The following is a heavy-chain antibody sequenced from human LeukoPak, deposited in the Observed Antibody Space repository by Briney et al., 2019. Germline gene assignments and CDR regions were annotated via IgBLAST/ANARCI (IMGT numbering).Heavy chain of an antibody. V-gene: IGHV2-5*02. CDR2: IYGDDDK. Sequence: SGPTLVKPTEILTLTCTFSGFALTTSGVGVGWIRQPPGKALEWLALIYGDDDKRYSPSLNNRLTITKDTSKNQVVLRMTNMEPKAIGTFDCACRQGLRALFDPWGQGTLVTVSS. CDR1: GFALTTSGVG. D-gene: IGHD3-10*01. J-gene: IGHJ5*02. CDR3: ACRQGLRALFDP.